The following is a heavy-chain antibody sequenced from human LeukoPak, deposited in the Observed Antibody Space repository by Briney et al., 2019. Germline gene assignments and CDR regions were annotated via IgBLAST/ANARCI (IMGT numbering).Heavy chain of an antibody. D-gene: IGHD1-14*01. V-gene: IGHV1-46*01. CDR1: GYTFTSYY. CDR2: INPSDSGT. Sequence: ASVKVSCKASGYTFTSYYIHWTRQAPGLGLEWMGIINPSDSGTGYAQKFQGRVTMTRDTSTSTVYMELSSLRSEDTAVYYCAREPGHNIYYFDYWGQGTLVTVSS. J-gene: IGHJ4*02. CDR3: AREPGHNIYYFDY.